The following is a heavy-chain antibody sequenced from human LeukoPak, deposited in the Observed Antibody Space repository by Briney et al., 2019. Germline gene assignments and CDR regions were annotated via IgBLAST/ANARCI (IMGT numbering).Heavy chain of an antibody. CDR1: RFTFSSYG. CDR2: ISDSGGST. CDR3: AKAGGSFDWLYHYFDY. V-gene: IGHV3-23*01. Sequence: GGSLRLSCAASRFTFSSYGMHWVRQAPGKGLEWVSAISDSGGSTYYADSVKGRFTISRDNSKNTLYLQMNSLRAEDTAVYYCAKAGGSFDWLYHYFDYWGQGTLVTVSS. D-gene: IGHD3-9*01. J-gene: IGHJ4*02.